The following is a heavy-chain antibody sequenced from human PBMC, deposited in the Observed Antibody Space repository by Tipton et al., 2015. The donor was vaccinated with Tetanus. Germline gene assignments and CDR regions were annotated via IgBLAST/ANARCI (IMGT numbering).Heavy chain of an antibody. V-gene: IGHV3-30-3*01. CDR3: AREDGGPTLDYFDS. Sequence: SGFTFTRYSMHWVRQAPGKGLEWVAVITFDGSTIYYADSVKGRFTLSRDNSQNTLFLQMNSLKVEDTAVYYCAREDGGPTLDYFDSWGQGALVIVSS. CDR1: GFTFTRYS. J-gene: IGHJ4*02. CDR2: ITFDGSTI. D-gene: IGHD3-16*01.